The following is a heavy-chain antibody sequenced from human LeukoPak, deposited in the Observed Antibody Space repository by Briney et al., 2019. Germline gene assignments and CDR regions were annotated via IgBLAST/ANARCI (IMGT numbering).Heavy chain of an antibody. CDR2: IYYSGST. CDR1: GGSINSYY. D-gene: IGHD3-10*01. V-gene: IGHV4-59*01. Sequence: SETLSLTCTVSGGSINSYYWSWIRQPPGKGLEWIGYIYYSGSTNYNPSLKSRVTISVDTSKNQFSLKLSSVTAADTAVYYCARGDEYSGVDYWGQGALVTVSS. CDR3: ARGDEYSGVDY. J-gene: IGHJ4*02.